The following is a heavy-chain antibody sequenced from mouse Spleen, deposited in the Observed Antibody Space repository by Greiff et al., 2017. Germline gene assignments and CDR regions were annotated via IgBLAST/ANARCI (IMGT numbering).Heavy chain of an antibody. J-gene: IGHJ1*01. D-gene: IGHD1-1*01. Sequence: EVKVVESGGDLVKPGGSLKLSCAASGFTFSSYGMSWVRQTPDKRLEWVATISSGGSYTYYPDSVKGRFTISRDNAKNTLYLQMSSLKSEDTAMYYCARWDYYGSSYWYFDVWGAGTTVTVSS. CDR1: GFTFSSYG. CDR3: ARWDYYGSSYWYFDV. V-gene: IGHV5-6*01. CDR2: ISSGGSYT.